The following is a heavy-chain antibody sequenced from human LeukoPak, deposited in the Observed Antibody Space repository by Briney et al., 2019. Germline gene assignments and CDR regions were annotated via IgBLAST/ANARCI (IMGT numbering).Heavy chain of an antibody. CDR1: GFTFSSYW. V-gene: IGHV3-7*01. D-gene: IGHD2-2*01. CDR2: IKQDGSEK. J-gene: IGHJ6*03. Sequence: GGSLRLSCAASGFTFSSYWMSWVRQAPGKGLEWVANIKQDGSEKYYVDSVKGRFTISRDNAKNSLYLQMNSLRAEDTAVYYCARAGYCSSTSCYYYYYTDVWGKGTTVTVSS. CDR3: ARAGYCSSTSCYYYYYTDV.